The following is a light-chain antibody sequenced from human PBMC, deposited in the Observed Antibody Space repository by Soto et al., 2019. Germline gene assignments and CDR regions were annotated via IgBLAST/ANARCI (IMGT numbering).Light chain of an antibody. J-gene: IGLJ2*01. CDR3: AAWDDSLNGVV. V-gene: IGLV1-44*01. CDR2: SNN. CDR1: SSNIGSNT. Sequence: QSALTQPPSASETPGQRVTISCSGSSSNIGSNTVNWYQQLPGTAPKLLIYSNNQRPSGVPDRFSGSKSGTSASLAISGLQSEDEADYYCAAWDDSLNGVVFGGGTQLTVL.